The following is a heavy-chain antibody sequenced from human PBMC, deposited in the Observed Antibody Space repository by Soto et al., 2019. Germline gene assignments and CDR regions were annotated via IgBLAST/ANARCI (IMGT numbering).Heavy chain of an antibody. CDR3: ARDGGGFGELPDDSAY. Sequence: GLEWMGGIIAYNGTTNYAQKLQGRVTMTTDTSTSTAYMELRSLRSDDTAVYYCARDGGGFGELPDDSAYWRQGTLVTVSS. V-gene: IGHV1-18*01. D-gene: IGHD3-10*01. CDR2: IIAYNGTT. J-gene: IGHJ4*02.